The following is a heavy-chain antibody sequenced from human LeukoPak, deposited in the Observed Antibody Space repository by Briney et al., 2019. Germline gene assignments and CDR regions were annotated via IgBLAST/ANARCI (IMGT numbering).Heavy chain of an antibody. D-gene: IGHD2-2*01. Sequence: QPGGSLRLSCAASGFTFTSYGMSWVRQAPGKGLEWVSEISDSGGSTYYADSVKGRFTISRDNSKNTLYLQMSSLRAEDTAVYYCAPPPHPIGYCTSTSCYAADYWGQGTLVTVSS. V-gene: IGHV3-23*01. CDR2: ISDSGGST. CDR1: GFTFTSYG. CDR3: APPPHPIGYCTSTSCYAADY. J-gene: IGHJ4*02.